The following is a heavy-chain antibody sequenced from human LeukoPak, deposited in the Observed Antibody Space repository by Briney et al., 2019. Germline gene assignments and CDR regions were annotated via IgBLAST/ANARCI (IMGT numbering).Heavy chain of an antibody. V-gene: IGHV4-59*08. CDR2: IYDSGST. J-gene: IGHJ4*02. CDR1: GGSFSGYY. Sequence: SETLSLTYAVYGGSFSGYYWSWLRQPPGKGLEWVGYIYDSGSTNYTPTLKSRVTVSMDTPKNQFSLKLRSLTAADTAVYYCARHDRAREFDSWGQGTLVTVSS. CDR3: ARHDRAREFDS. D-gene: IGHD6-6*01.